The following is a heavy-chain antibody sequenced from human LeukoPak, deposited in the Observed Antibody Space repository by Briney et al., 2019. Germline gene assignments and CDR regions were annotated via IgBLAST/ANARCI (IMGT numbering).Heavy chain of an antibody. V-gene: IGHV1-69*13. CDR1: GGTFSSYA. D-gene: IGHD5-12*01. Sequence: ASVKVSCKASGGTFSSYAISWVRQAPGQGLEWMGGIIPIFGTANYAQKFQGRVTITADESTSTAYMELSSLRSEDTAVYYCASDNGRGYSGYGCDYWGQGTLVTVSS. CDR2: IIPIFGTA. J-gene: IGHJ4*02. CDR3: ASDNGRGYSGYGCDY.